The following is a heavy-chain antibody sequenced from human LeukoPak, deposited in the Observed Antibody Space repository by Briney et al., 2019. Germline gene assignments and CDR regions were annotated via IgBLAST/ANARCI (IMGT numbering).Heavy chain of an antibody. CDR3: AKAPGGSMTLFQH. V-gene: IGHV3-9*01. D-gene: IGHD2/OR15-2a*01. Sequence: PGGSLRLSCAASGFTFDDYAMHWVRQAPGKGLEWVSGISWNSGSIGYADSVKGRFTISRDNAKNSLYLQMNSLRAEDTALYYCAKAPGGSMTLFQHWGQGTLVTVSS. J-gene: IGHJ1*01. CDR2: ISWNSGSI. CDR1: GFTFDDYA.